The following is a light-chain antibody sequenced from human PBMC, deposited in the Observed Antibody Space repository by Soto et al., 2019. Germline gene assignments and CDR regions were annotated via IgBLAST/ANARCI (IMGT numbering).Light chain of an antibody. J-gene: IGKJ1*01. CDR3: QQYNNWPWT. Sequence: EIVMTQSPATLSLSPGERATLSCRASQSVSSNLAWYQQKPGQAPPLLIYGASTRATGIPARFSGSGSGTEFTLTISSLQSEDFAVYYCQQYNNWPWTFGQGTKVEIK. CDR1: QSVSSN. V-gene: IGKV3-15*01. CDR2: GAS.